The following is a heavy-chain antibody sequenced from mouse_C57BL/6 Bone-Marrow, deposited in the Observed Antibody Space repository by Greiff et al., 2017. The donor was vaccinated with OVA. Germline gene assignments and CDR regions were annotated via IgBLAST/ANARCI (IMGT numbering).Heavy chain of an antibody. CDR3: ASPPYYGSRNWYFDV. J-gene: IGHJ1*03. Sequence: VQLQQSGAELVRPGTSVKVSCKASGYAFTNYLIEWVKQRPGQGLEWIGVINPGSGGTNYNEKFKGKATLTADKSSSTAYMQISSLTSEDSAVYFCASPPYYGSRNWYFDVWGTGTTVTVSS. CDR2: INPGSGGT. V-gene: IGHV1-54*01. CDR1: GYAFTNYL. D-gene: IGHD1-1*01.